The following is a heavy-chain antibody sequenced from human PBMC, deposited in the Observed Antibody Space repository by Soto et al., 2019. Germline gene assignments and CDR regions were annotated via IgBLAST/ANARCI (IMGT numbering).Heavy chain of an antibody. D-gene: IGHD2-8*01. V-gene: IGHV3-23*01. J-gene: IGHJ6*02. CDR1: GFSVSDYA. CDR2: ISGSGDGT. Sequence: GGSLRLSXAASGFSVSDYAMSWVRQAPGKGLEWVSSISGSGDGTYYGDSVKGRFTLSRDTSQKTLYLQMNNLRGEDTAVYFCTKSRRSVLMVYGFGGMDVWGRGTTVTAP. CDR3: TKSRRSVLMVYGFGGMDV.